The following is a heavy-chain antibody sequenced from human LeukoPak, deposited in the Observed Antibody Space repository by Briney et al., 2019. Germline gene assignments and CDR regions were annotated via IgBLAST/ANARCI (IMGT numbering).Heavy chain of an antibody. Sequence: GGSLRLSCAASGFTFNNYEMNWVRQPPGKGLEWVSVIGGSGGDTYYADSVKGRFTISRDNSKNRLYLRMNSLRAEDTALYYCAKDFVVVPGLVNYFDSWGQGTLVTVSS. CDR2: IGGSGGDT. CDR1: GFTFNNYE. CDR3: AKDFVVVPGLVNYFDS. V-gene: IGHV3-23*01. D-gene: IGHD2-2*01. J-gene: IGHJ4*02.